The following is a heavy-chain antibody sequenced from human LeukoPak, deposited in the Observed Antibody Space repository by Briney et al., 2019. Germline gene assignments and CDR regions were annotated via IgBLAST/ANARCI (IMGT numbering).Heavy chain of an antibody. CDR1: GFTFSIYA. CDR2: IIDSGEST. Sequence: GGTLRLSCAASGFTFSIYAMSWVRQAPGKGLGWVSGIIDSGESTYYANFAKGRFAISRDNSNNTLYLQMNSLRAEDTAVYYCAKLGGQELHNYHVDVCRKGTTVAV. J-gene: IGHJ6*03. D-gene: IGHD3-16*01. V-gene: IGHV3-23*01. CDR3: AKLGGQELHNYHVDV.